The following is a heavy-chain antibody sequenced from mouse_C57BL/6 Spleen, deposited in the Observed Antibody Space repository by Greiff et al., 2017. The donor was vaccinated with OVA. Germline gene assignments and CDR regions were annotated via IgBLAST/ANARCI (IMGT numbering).Heavy chain of an antibody. CDR1: GFTFSSYG. CDR2: ISSGGSYT. V-gene: IGHV5-6*01. CDR3: ARPKTAQATGFAY. D-gene: IGHD3-2*02. J-gene: IGHJ3*01. Sequence: EVQLVESGGDLVKPGGSLKLSCAASGFTFSSYGMSWVRQTPDKRLEWVATISSGGSYTYYPDSVKGRFTISRDNAKNTLYLQMSSLKSEDTAMYYCARPKTAQATGFAYWGQGTLVTVSA.